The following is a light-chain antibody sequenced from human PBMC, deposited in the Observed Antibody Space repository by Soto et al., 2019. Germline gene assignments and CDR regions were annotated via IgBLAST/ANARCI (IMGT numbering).Light chain of an antibody. J-gene: IGKJ1*01. CDR2: GAS. CDR3: HQYNTFSWT. V-gene: IGKV3-20*01. Sequence: LKQSPGTLSLTPGERATLSCRASQSVSSSYLAWYQQIPGQAPRLLIYGASTRATGIPDRFSGSGSGTEFTLTISSLQPDDFATYYCHQYNTFSWTFGQGTKA. CDR1: QSVSSSY.